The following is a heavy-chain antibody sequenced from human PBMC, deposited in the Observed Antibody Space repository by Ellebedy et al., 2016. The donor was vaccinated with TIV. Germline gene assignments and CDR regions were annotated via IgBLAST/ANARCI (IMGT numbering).Heavy chain of an antibody. CDR2: ISYDGSNK. Sequence: GGSLRLXXAASGFTFSSYGMHWVRQAPGKGLEWVAVISYDGSNKYYADSVKGRFTISRDNAKNSLYLQMNSLRDEDTAVYYCARDFCLGGATSCYSGDDYWGQGTLVTVSS. D-gene: IGHD2-15*01. CDR1: GFTFSSYG. CDR3: ARDFCLGGATSCYSGDDY. V-gene: IGHV3-30*12. J-gene: IGHJ4*02.